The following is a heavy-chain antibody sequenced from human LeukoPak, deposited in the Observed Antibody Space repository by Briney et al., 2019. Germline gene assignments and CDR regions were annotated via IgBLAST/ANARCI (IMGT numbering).Heavy chain of an antibody. CDR3: ASDYTAGYYFSYMDV. V-gene: IGHV4-59*10. CDR2: IYTRGRT. J-gene: IGHJ6*03. D-gene: IGHD3-3*01. CDR1: GVSISKDY. Sequence: PSETLSLTCAVSGVSISKDYWSWVRQPAGKGLEWVGLIYTRGRTNYNASLRGGFTISLDKSKNQPSRRRSAVTAADTAGYYFASDYTAGYYFSYMDVWGKGTPVTVSS.